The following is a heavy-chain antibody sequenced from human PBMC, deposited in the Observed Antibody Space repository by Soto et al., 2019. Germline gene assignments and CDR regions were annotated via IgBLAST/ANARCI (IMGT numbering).Heavy chain of an antibody. CDR3: AKAYAVPAATASFDY. Sequence: GGSLRLSCAASGFTFSSYGMHWVRQAPGKGLEWLAVITYDANNKYYADFVKGRFSISKDNSKNTLYLQMDSLRAEDTALYYCAKAYAVPAATASFDYWGQGTLVTVSS. CDR2: ITYDANNK. CDR1: GFTFSSYG. D-gene: IGHD2-2*01. V-gene: IGHV3-30*18. J-gene: IGHJ4*02.